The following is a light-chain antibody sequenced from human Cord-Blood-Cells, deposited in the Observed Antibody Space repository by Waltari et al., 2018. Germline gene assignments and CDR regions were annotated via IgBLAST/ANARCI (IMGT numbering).Light chain of an antibody. J-gene: IGLJ3*02. CDR3: SSYTSSSSWV. CDR2: EVS. CDR1: SSDVGGYNN. Sequence: QSALTQPASVSGSPGQPITLSCTGTSSDVGGYNNFSWYQQHPGKAPKLMIYEVSNRPSGVSNRFSGSKSGNTASLTISGLQAEDEADYYCSSYTSSSSWVFGGGTKLTVL. V-gene: IGLV2-14*01.